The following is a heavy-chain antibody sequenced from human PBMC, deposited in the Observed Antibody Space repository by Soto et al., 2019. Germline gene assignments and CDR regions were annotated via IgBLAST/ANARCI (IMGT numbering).Heavy chain of an antibody. Sequence: GASVKVSCKASGYTFTSYYMHWVRQAPGQGLEWMGIINPSGGITSYAQKFQGRVTMTRDTSTSTVYMELSSLRSEDTAVYYCARRDATPFVYYGMDVWGQGTTVTVSS. CDR2: INPSGGIT. V-gene: IGHV1-46*01. D-gene: IGHD5-12*01. CDR1: GYTFTSYY. CDR3: ARRDATPFVYYGMDV. J-gene: IGHJ6*02.